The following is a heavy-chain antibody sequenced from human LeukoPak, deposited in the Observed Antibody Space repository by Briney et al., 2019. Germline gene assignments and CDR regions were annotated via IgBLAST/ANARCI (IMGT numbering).Heavy chain of an antibody. J-gene: IGHJ5*02. CDR3: ARDQNGSGSYYDPNWFDP. CDR1: GYTFTSYY. Sequence: ASVKVSCKASGYTFTSYYMHWVRQAPGQGLEWMGIINPSGGSTSYAQKFQGRVTMTRDTSTSTGYMELSSLRSEDTAVYYCARDQNGSGSYYDPNWFDPWGQGTLVTVSS. V-gene: IGHV1-46*01. D-gene: IGHD3-10*01. CDR2: INPSGGST.